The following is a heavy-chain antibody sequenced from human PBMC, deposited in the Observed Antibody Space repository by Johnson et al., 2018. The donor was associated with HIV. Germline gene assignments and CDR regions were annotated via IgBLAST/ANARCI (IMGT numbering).Heavy chain of an antibody. V-gene: IGHV3-23*04. Sequence: VQLVESGGGLVQPGGSLRLSCAASGFTFSSYAMSWVRQAPGKGLEWVSTISGSGGNTYYADSVKGRFTISRDNSKNTLYLQMNSLRAEDTAVYYCARGYSGYDDAFDIWGQGTMVTVSS. D-gene: IGHD5-12*01. CDR2: ISGSGGNT. CDR1: GFTFSSYA. CDR3: ARGYSGYDDAFDI. J-gene: IGHJ3*02.